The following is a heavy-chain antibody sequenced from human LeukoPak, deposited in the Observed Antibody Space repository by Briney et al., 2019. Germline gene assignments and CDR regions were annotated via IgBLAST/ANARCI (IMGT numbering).Heavy chain of an antibody. CDR2: ITGGHYST. D-gene: IGHD4-17*01. Sequence: GGSLRLSCAACGVNFSSGDMSWVRQRPGKGMEGVSSITGGHYSTYNTDSVKGRFTISRDNSKNTLYLQMNSLRADDTAIYYCTKDPNRDYLAAFDPLGQGTLFTVSS. CDR1: GVNFSSGD. J-gene: IGHJ5*02. V-gene: IGHV3-23*01. CDR3: TKDPNRDYLAAFDP.